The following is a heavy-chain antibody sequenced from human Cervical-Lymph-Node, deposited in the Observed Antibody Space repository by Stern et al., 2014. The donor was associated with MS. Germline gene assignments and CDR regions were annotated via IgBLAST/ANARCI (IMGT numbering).Heavy chain of an antibody. CDR2: ISYDGSDN. CDR1: GFTFSYHA. CDR3: ARGGAVTSSEYYFDY. J-gene: IGHJ4*02. D-gene: IGHD4-17*01. Sequence: VQLVESAGGVVQPGRSLRLSCAASGFTFSYHAMHWVRQAPGKGLEWVAVISYDGSDNYYAGSVKGRFTLSRDNSKNTLYLQMNSLRAEDTAVYYCARGGAVTSSEYYFDYWGQGTLVTVSS. V-gene: IGHV3-30*01.